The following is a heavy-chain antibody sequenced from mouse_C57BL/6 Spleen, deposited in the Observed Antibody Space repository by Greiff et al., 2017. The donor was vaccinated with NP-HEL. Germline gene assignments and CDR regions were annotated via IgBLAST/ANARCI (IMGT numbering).Heavy chain of an antibody. J-gene: IGHJ3*01. Sequence: VQLQQSGPELVRPGVSVKISCKGSGYTFTDYAMHWMKQSHAKSLEWIGVISTYYGDASYNQKFKDKATMTVDKSSSTAYMELARLTSEDSAVYYCATLWLRRGAWFAYWGQGTLVTVSA. CDR2: ISTYYGDA. CDR1: GYTFTDYA. V-gene: IGHV1-67*01. CDR3: ATLWLRRGAWFAY. D-gene: IGHD2-2*01.